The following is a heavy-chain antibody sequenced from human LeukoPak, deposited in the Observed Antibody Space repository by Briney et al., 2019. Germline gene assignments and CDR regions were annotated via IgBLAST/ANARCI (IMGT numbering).Heavy chain of an antibody. CDR1: GDTFTSYG. CDR2: ISAHNGNT. D-gene: IGHD2-2*01. J-gene: IGHJ4*02. CDR3: ATTRYCSSTSCLRPFDY. Sequence: ASVKVSCKASGDTFTSYGISWVRQAPGQGLEWMGWISAHNGNTNYAQKLQGRVTMTTDTSTSTAYMELRSLRSDDTAVYYCATTRYCSSTSCLRPFDYWGQGTLVIVSS. V-gene: IGHV1-18*01.